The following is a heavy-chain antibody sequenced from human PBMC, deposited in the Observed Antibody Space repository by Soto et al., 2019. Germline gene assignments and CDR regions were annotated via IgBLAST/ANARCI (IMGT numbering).Heavy chain of an antibody. V-gene: IGHV3-30*18. CDR1: GFTFSSYG. CDR2: ISYDGSNK. Sequence: GGSLRLSCAASGFTFSSYGMHWVRQAPGKGLEWVAVISYDGSNKYYADSVKGRFTISRDNSKNTLYLQMNSLRAEDTAVYYCAKDYTMVRGVIRGPYFFDYWGQGTLVTVSS. CDR3: AKDYTMVRGVIRGPYFFDY. J-gene: IGHJ4*02. D-gene: IGHD3-10*01.